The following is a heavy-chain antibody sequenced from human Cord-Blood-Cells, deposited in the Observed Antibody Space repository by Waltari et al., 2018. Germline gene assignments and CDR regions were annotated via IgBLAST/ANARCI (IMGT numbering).Heavy chain of an antibody. J-gene: IGHJ6*02. CDR1: GGSFSGYY. V-gene: IGHV4-34*01. CDR2: SNQSGST. Sequence: QVQLQQWGAGLLKPSETLSLTCAVYGGSFSGYYWSWIRQPPGKGLDWIGESNQSGSTNYNPSLKSRVTISVDTSNNQFSLRLGSVTAADTAVYYCAREDYYYGMDVWCQGTTVTVSS. CDR3: AREDYYYGMDV.